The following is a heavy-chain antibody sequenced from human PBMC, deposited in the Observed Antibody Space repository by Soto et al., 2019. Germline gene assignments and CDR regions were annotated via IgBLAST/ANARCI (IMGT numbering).Heavy chain of an antibody. J-gene: IGHJ1*01. CDR2: IYYAGTT. Sequence: SETLSLTCTVSNGSISPNYWSWIRQPPGKGLEWIGYIYYAGTTTYNPSLQSRVSVSVDTSKNEVSLKLTSVTAADTAVYFCARLGAYYQAMDSWGQGTLVTVSS. D-gene: IGHD3-22*01. CDR3: ARLGAYYQAMDS. CDR1: NGSISPNY. V-gene: IGHV4-59*08.